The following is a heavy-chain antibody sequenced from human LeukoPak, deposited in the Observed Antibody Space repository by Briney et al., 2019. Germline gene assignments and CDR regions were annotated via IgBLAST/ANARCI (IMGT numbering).Heavy chain of an antibody. CDR1: GGSISSYY. D-gene: IGHD2-2*02. V-gene: IGHV4-59*01. CDR2: IYYSGST. CDR3: ARGIRYCSSTSCYRRFNWFDP. Sequence: SETLSLTCTDSGGSISSYYWSWIRQPPGKGLEWIGYIYYSGSTNYNPSLKSRVTISVDTSKNQFSLKLSSVTAADTAVYYCARGIRYCSSTSCYRRFNWFDPWGQGTLVTVSS. J-gene: IGHJ5*02.